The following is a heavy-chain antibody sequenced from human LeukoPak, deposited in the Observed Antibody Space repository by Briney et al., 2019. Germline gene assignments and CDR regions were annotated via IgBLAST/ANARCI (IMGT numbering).Heavy chain of an antibody. CDR2: ISGSGGST. V-gene: IGHV3-23*01. J-gene: IGHJ4*02. CDR3: ATWVVVVATTNSPDY. CDR1: GFTFSSYA. D-gene: IGHD2-15*01. Sequence: PGGSLRLSCAASGFTFSSYAMSWVRQAPGKGLEWVSTISGSGGSTYYADSVKGRFTISRDNSKNTLYVQMNGLRAEDTAVYYCATWVVVVATTNSPDYWGQGTLVTVSS.